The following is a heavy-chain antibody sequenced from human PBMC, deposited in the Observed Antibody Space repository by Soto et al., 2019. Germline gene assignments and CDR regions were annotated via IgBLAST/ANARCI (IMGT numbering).Heavy chain of an antibody. V-gene: IGHV1-46*01. Sequence: GASVKPSSKASRYTFTGNSMHWPQHAPGQGLEWMGIINPSGGSTSYAQKFQGRVTMTRDTSTSTVYMELSRLRSEDTAVYYCARDEGSGSYYIYDVGKKWDYWGQGTLVTVSS. CDR1: RYTFTGNS. J-gene: IGHJ4*02. D-gene: IGHD1-26*01. CDR3: ARDEGSGSYYIYDVGKKWDY. CDR2: INPSGGST.